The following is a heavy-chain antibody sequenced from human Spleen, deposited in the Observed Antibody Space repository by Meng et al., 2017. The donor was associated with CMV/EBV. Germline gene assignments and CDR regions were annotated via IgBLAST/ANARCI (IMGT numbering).Heavy chain of an antibody. CDR2: IKQDGSEK. J-gene: IGHJ4*02. Sequence: GGSLRLSCAGSGFTFSNYWMSWVRQAPGKGLEWLANIKQDGSEKYYVDSVKGRFTISRDNANKSLYLQMDSLRAEDTAVYYCAREGRDLDYWGQGTLVTV. CDR1: GFTFSNYW. V-gene: IGHV3-7*01. D-gene: IGHD2-15*01. CDR3: AREGRDLDY.